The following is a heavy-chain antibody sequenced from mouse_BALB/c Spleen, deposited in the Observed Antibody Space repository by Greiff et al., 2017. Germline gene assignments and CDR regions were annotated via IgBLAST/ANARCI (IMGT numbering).Heavy chain of an antibody. J-gene: IGHJ2*01. V-gene: IGHV2-6-7*01. CDR3: ARDQGYYYGSFDY. D-gene: IGHD1-1*01. Sequence: VKVVESGPGLVAPSQSLSITCTVSGFSLTGYGVNWVRQPPGKGLEWLGMIWGDGSTDYNSALKSRLSISKDNSKSQVFLKMNSLQTDDTARYYCARDQGYYYGSFDYWGQGTTLTVSS. CDR2: IWGDGST. CDR1: GFSLTGYG.